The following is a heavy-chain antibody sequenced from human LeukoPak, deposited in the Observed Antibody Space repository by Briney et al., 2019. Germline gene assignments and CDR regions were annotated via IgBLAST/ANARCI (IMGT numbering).Heavy chain of an antibody. CDR1: GFTFSSYG. D-gene: IGHD1-26*01. V-gene: IGHV3-23*01. CDR3: ARVAAGKYFDY. Sequence: GGSLRLSCAASGFTFSSYGMNWVRQAPGKGLEWLSGISPRGGGTYYADSVKGRFTISRGDSKNTLSLQMNSLRVEDTAVYYCARVAAGKYFDYWGQGTLVTVSS. J-gene: IGHJ4*02. CDR2: ISPRGGGT.